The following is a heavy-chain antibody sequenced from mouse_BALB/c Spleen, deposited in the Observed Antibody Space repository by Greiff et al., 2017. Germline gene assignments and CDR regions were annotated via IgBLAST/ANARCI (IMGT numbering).Heavy chain of an antibody. V-gene: IGHV5-9-3*01. CDR2: ISSGGSYT. J-gene: IGHJ4*01. Sequence: EVHLVESGGGLVKPGGSLKLSCAASGFTFSSYAMSWVRQTPEKRLEWVATISSGGSYTYYPDSVKGRFTISRDNAKNTLYLQMSSLRSEDTAMYYCARGDPYGNYGGGAMDYWGQGTSVTVSS. D-gene: IGHD2-1*01. CDR3: ARGDPYGNYGGGAMDY. CDR1: GFTFSSYA.